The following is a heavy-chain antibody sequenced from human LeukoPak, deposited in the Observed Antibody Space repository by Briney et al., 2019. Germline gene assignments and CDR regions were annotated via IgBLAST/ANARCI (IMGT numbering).Heavy chain of an antibody. CDR2: IYYDGRT. V-gene: IGHV4-39*07. CDR3: ARLIGQDSSSSGVNY. Sequence: SETLSLTCTVSGGSISNSTYYWGWIRQPPGKGLEWIGNIYYDGRTYYNPSLKSRVTISVDTSKNQFSLKLSSVTAADTAVYYCARLIGQDSSSSGVNYWGQGTLVTVSS. CDR1: GGSISNSTYY. J-gene: IGHJ4*02. D-gene: IGHD6-6*01.